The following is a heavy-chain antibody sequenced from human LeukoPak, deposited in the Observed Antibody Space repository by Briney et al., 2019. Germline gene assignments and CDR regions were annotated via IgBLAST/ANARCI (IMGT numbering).Heavy chain of an antibody. V-gene: IGHV4-31*02. CDR3: ARVYYGSGSYRLNWFDP. Sequence: LRLSCAASGFTFSDYYMSWIRQHPGKGLEWIGYIYYSGSTYYNPSLKSRVTISVDTSKNQFSLKLSSVTAADTAVYYCARVYYGSGSYRLNWFDPWGQGTLVTVSS. D-gene: IGHD3-10*01. J-gene: IGHJ5*02. CDR1: GFTFSDYY. CDR2: IYYSGST.